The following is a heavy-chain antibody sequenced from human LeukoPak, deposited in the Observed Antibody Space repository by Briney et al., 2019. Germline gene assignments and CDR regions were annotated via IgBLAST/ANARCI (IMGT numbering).Heavy chain of an antibody. Sequence: ASVKVSCKASGYTFTAYYMYWVRQAPGQGLEWMGWINPNTGGTNSAQKFQGRVTMTRDTSISTAYMELKRLSSDDTAVYFCAREGFCTGSKCPDEYWGQGTLVTVSS. D-gene: IGHD2-8*02. CDR1: GYTFTAYY. CDR2: INPNTGGT. V-gene: IGHV1-2*02. CDR3: AREGFCTGSKCPDEY. J-gene: IGHJ4*02.